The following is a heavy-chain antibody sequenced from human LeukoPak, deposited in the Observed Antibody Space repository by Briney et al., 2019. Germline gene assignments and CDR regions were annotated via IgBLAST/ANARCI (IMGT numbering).Heavy chain of an antibody. J-gene: IGHJ4*02. CDR2: ISYDGNNK. V-gene: IGHV3-30*18. CDR3: AKRDGSGSYNTPGAY. Sequence: GRSLRLSCAASGFTFGNHGMHWVRQPPGKGLEWVALISYDGNNKYYADSVKGRFTISRDNSKNTLYLQMNSLRAEDTAVYYCAKRDGSGSYNTPGAYWGQGTLVTVSS. CDR1: GFTFGNHG. D-gene: IGHD3-10*01.